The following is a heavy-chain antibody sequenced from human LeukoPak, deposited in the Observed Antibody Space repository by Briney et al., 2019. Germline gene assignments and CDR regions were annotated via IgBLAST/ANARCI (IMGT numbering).Heavy chain of an antibody. CDR3: ARGLQGIDY. J-gene: IGHJ4*02. CDR1: GFTFSSYW. Sequence: GGSLRLSCAASGFTFSSYWMHWVRQGPGKGLVWVSRIDTDGSSTNYADSVKGRFTIFRDNARNTLYLQMNSLRADDTAVYYCARGLQGIDYWGQGTLVTVSS. CDR2: IDTDGSST. V-gene: IGHV3-74*01. D-gene: IGHD4-11*01.